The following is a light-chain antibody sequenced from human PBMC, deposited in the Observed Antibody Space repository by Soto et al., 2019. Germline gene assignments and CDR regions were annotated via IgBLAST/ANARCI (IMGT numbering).Light chain of an antibody. J-gene: IGKJ1*01. CDR1: QSIRTW. CDR2: KAS. Sequence: DIQMTQSPSTLSASVGDRVTITCRASQSIRTWLAWYQQKPGKATKLLIYKASSLESGVPSRFSGSGAGTEFTLTISSLQADDFATYYCQHYNIYWTFGQGTKVESK. CDR3: QHYNIYWT. V-gene: IGKV1-5*03.